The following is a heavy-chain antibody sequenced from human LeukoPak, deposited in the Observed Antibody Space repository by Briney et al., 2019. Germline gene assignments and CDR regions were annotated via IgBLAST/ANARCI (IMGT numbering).Heavy chain of an antibody. CDR1: GGSISSSSYY. J-gene: IGHJ4*02. CDR2: IYYSGST. Sequence: SETLSLTCTVSGGSISSSSYYWGWIRQPPGKGLEWIGSIYYSGSTYYNPSLKSRVTISVDTSKNQFSLKLSSVTAADTAVYYCARTLGVFWSGYFDYWGQGTLVTVSS. D-gene: IGHD3-3*01. CDR3: ARTLGVFWSGYFDY. V-gene: IGHV4-39*07.